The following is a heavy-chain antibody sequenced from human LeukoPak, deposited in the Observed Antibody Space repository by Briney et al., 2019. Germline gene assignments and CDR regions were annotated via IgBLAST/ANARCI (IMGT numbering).Heavy chain of an antibody. V-gene: IGHV4-34*01. Sequence: SETLSLTCAVYGGSFSGYYWSWIRQPPGKGLEWIGEINHSGSTNYNPSLKSRDTISVDTSKNQFSLKLSSVTAADTAVYYCADFGDYGDYWGQGTLVTVSS. CDR1: GGSFSGYY. D-gene: IGHD4-17*01. J-gene: IGHJ4*02. CDR2: INHSGST. CDR3: ADFGDYGDY.